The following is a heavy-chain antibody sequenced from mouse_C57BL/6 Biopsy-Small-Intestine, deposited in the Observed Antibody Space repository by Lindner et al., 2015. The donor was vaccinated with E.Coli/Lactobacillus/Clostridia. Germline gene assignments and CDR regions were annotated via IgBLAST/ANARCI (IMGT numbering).Heavy chain of an antibody. Sequence: SVKVSCKASGYTFTSYAMHWVRQAPGQRLEWMGWVNAGNGNTKYSQKFQGRVTMTRNTSISTAYMELSSLRSEDTAVYYCARGGWIQLYNDAFDIWGQGTMVTVSS. CDR2: VNAGNGNT. CDR3: ARGGWIQLYNDAFDI. CDR1: GYTFTSYA. D-gene: IGHD2-4*01. J-gene: IGHJ3*01. V-gene: IGHV1-66*01.